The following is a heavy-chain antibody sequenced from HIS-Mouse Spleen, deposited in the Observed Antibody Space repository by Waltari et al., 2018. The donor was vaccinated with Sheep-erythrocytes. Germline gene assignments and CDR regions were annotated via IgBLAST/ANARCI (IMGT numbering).Heavy chain of an antibody. CDR3: AQTGATTPHFDY. V-gene: IGHV1-69*04. D-gene: IGHD1-26*01. Sequence: QVQLVQSGAEVKKPGSSVKVSCKASGGTFSSYAISWVRQAPGQGLEWMGRVSPIRGRANYAKKFHGRVTITADKSTSTAYMELSSLRSEDTAVYYCAQTGATTPHFDYWGQGTLVTVSS. CDR2: VSPIRGRA. J-gene: IGHJ4*02. CDR1: GGTFSSYA.